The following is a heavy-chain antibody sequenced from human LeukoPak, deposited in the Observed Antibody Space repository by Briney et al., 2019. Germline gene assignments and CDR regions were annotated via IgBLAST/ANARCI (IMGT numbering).Heavy chain of an antibody. V-gene: IGHV4-34*01. CDR3: ARVGTDYVWGSYRPNDY. D-gene: IGHD3-16*02. Sequence: SETLSLTCAVYGGSFSGYYWSWIRQPPGKGLEWIGEINHSGSTNYNPSLKSRVTISVDTSKNQFSLKLSSVTAKDTAVYFCARVGTDYVWGSYRPNDYWGQGTLVTVSS. CDR1: GGSFSGYY. CDR2: INHSGST. J-gene: IGHJ4*02.